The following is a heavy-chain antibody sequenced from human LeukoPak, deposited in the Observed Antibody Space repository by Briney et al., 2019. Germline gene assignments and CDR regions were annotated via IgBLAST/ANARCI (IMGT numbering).Heavy chain of an antibody. CDR2: ISAYNGNT. V-gene: IGHV1-18*01. CDR3: ARDVSTYDYVWGSYRSRHDY. CDR1: GYTFTSYG. D-gene: IGHD3-16*02. Sequence: ASVKVSCKASGYTFTSYGISWVRQAPGQGLEWMGWISAYNGNTNYAQKLQGRVTMTTDTSTSTAYMELRSLRSDDTAVYYCARDVSTYDYVWGSYRSRHDYWGQGTLVTVSS. J-gene: IGHJ4*02.